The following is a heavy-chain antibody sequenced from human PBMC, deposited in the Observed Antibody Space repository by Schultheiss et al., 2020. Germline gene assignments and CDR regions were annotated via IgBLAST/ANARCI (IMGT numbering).Heavy chain of an antibody. CDR3: ASPLGTGYYYYYYGMDV. D-gene: IGHD2-8*02. V-gene: IGHV1-69*13. CDR2: IIPIFGTA. Sequence: AVKVSCKASGGTFSSYAISWVRQAPGQGLDWMGGIIPIFGTANYAQKFQGRVTITADESTSTAYMELSSLRSEDTAVYYCASPLGTGYYYYYYGMDVWGQGTTVTVSS. J-gene: IGHJ6*02. CDR1: GGTFSSYA.